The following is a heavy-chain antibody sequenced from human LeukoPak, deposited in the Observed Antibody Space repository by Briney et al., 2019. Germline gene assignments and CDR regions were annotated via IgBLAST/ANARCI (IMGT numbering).Heavy chain of an antibody. J-gene: IGHJ6*03. Sequence: SETLSLTCAVYGVSLRGYYGSWIRQSPEKGLEWIGEISHEGDSIYNPSLKSRLTLSVDMSKNQFSLKLRSVTAADTAVYYCARGRNYVPDYYFDVWGKGTTVIVSS. CDR1: GVSLRGYY. V-gene: IGHV4-34*01. CDR2: ISHEGDS. CDR3: ARGRNYVPDYYFDV. D-gene: IGHD1-7*01.